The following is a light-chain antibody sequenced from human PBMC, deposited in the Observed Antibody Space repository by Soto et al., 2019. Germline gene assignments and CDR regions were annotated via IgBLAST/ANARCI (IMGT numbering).Light chain of an antibody. CDR2: GAS. J-gene: IGKJ4*02. CDR1: QSVSSN. Sequence: EIVMTQSPATLSVSPGARATLSCRASQSVSSNLAWYQQKPGQAPRLLIYGASTRATGIPARFSASGSGTEFTLTISSLQSEDFAVYYCHQCNHWPPAFGRGTKVEIK. CDR3: HQCNHWPPA. V-gene: IGKV3-15*01.